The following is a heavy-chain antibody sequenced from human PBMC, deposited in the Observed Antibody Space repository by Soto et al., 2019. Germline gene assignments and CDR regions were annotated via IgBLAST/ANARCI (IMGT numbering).Heavy chain of an antibody. Sequence: EVQLLESGGGSRQPGGSLRLSCAVSGFTFSNYGMSWVRQAPGKGLEWVSATSGSGDATYYADSVKGRFTISRDNSKNTLYVQMNSLRAEDTAVYYCAKDLGYDGSGIEIWGQGTLVTVSP. CDR1: GFTFSNYG. J-gene: IGHJ4*02. CDR3: AKDLGYDGSGIEI. CDR2: TSGSGDAT. D-gene: IGHD3-10*01. V-gene: IGHV3-23*01.